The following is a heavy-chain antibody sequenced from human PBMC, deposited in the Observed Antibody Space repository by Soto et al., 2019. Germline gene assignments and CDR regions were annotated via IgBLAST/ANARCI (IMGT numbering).Heavy chain of an antibody. CDR1: GGSISSYY. J-gene: IGHJ4*02. V-gene: IGHV4-4*07. CDR3: ARDNPGIAVAGFDY. Sequence: PSETLSLTCTVSGGSISSYYWSWIRQPAGKGLEWIRRIYTSGSTNYNPSLKSRVTMSVDTSKNQFSLKLSSVTAADTAVYYCARDNPGIAVAGFDYWGQGTLVTVSS. D-gene: IGHD6-19*01. CDR2: IYTSGST.